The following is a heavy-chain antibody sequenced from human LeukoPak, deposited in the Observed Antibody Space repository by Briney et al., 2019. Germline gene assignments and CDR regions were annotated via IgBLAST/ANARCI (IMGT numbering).Heavy chain of an antibody. V-gene: IGHV3-11*01. Sequence: GGSLRLSCAASGFTFSDYYMSWIRPAPGKGLERVSYISSSGSTIYYADSVKGRFTISRDNAKNSLYLQMNSLRAEDTAVYYCARVEDSSGWLYYFDYWAHGTLVTVSS. CDR3: ARVEDSSGWLYYFDY. D-gene: IGHD6-19*01. CDR1: GFTFSDYY. CDR2: ISSSGSTI. J-gene: IGHJ4*01.